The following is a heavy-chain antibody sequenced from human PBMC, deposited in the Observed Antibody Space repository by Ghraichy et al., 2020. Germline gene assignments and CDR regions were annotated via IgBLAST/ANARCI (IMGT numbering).Heavy chain of an antibody. CDR2: ISGSGIGT. D-gene: IGHD5-24*01. V-gene: IGHV3-23*01. CDR3: AKTRKNGYNSVNN. J-gene: IGHJ4*02. CDR1: GFTFTNYA. Sequence: GGSLRLSCAASGFTFTNYAMSWVRQAPGKGLEWVSSISGSGIGTYYAASVQGRFTISRDTSKNTVSMQMNSPKAEDTAVYYCAKTRKNGYNSVNNWGQGTLVTVSS.